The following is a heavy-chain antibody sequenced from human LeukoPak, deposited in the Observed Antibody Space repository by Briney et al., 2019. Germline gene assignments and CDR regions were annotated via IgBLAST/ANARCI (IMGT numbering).Heavy chain of an antibody. V-gene: IGHV4-38-2*02. J-gene: IGHJ5*02. D-gene: IGHD5-12*01. CDR3: ARGGYSGYDSRRVLGELGP. CDR2: IYHSGKT. Sequence: PSETLSLTCTVSGYSISSGYNWGWIRQSPGKGLEWIGSIYHSGKTYYNPSLKSRVTISVDTSKNQFSLKLNSVTAADTAVYYCARGGYSGYDSRRVLGELGPWGQGTLVTVSS. CDR1: GYSISSGYN.